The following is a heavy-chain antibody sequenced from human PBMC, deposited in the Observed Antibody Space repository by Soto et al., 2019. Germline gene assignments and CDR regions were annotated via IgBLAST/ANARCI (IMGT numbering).Heavy chain of an antibody. CDR1: GYTFTSYY. J-gene: IGHJ4*02. Sequence: ASVKVSCKASGYTFTSYYMHWVRQAPGQGLEWMGIINPSGGGTSYAQKFQGRVTMTRDTSTSTVYMELSSLRSEDTAVYYCARGPSIAAAGDLPNDYWGQGTLVTVSS. D-gene: IGHD6-13*01. V-gene: IGHV1-46*01. CDR3: ARGPSIAAAGDLPNDY. CDR2: INPSGGGT.